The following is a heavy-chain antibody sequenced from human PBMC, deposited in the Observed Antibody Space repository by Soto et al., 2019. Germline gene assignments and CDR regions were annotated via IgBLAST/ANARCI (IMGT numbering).Heavy chain of an antibody. J-gene: IGHJ6*02. CDR1: GFTFTSSA. CDR3: AASLRDEAYSSSWYPPYYYYGMDV. V-gene: IGHV1-58*01. CDR2: IVVGSGNT. D-gene: IGHD6-13*01. Sequence: ASVKVSCKASGFTFTSSAVQWVRQARGQRLEWIGWIVVGSGNTNYAQKFQERVTITRDMSTSTAYMELSSLRSEDTAVYYCAASLRDEAYSSSWYPPYYYYGMDVWGQGTTVTVSS.